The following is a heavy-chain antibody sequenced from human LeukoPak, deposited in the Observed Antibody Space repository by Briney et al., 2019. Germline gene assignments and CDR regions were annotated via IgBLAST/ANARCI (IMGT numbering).Heavy chain of an antibody. CDR2: ISAYNGNT. CDR3: TRNLQDGYNYP. Sequence: ASVKVSCKASGYTFTTYGISWVRQAPGQGLEWMGWISAYNGNTNYAQKFQGRVTMTADTYTTTAYMELRSLKSDDTAMYYCTRNLQDGYNYPWGQGTLVTVSS. J-gene: IGHJ5*02. V-gene: IGHV1-18*01. D-gene: IGHD5-24*01. CDR1: GYTFTTYG.